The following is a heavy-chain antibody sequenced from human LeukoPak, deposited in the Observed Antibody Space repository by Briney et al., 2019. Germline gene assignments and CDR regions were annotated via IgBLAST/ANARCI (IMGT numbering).Heavy chain of an antibody. J-gene: IGHJ4*02. Sequence: GASVKVSCKASGYTFTSYAMNWVRQAPGQGLEWMGWINTNTGNPTYAQGFTGRFVFSLDTSVSTAYLQISSLKAEDTAVYYCARASGYCSGGSCYSWDDYGDQNSDYWGQGTLVTVSS. D-gene: IGHD2-15*01. CDR1: GYTFTSYA. CDR3: ARASGYCSGGSCYSWDDYGDQNSDY. CDR2: INTNTGNP. V-gene: IGHV7-4-1*02.